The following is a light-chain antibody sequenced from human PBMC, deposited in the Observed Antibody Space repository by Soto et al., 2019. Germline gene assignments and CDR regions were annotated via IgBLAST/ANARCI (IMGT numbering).Light chain of an antibody. Sequence: QSALAQPASVSGSPGQSITISCTGSSSDIGGYNYVSWYQQHPGKAPKLMIYDVTNRPSGTSDRFSGSKSGNTASLTISGLQAEDEADYYCSSFTSNSTVVFGGGTKVTVL. CDR3: SSFTSNSTVV. V-gene: IGLV2-14*03. CDR2: DVT. J-gene: IGLJ2*01. CDR1: SSDIGGYNY.